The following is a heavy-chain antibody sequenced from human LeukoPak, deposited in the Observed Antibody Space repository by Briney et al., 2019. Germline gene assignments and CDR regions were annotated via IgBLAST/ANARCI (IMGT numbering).Heavy chain of an antibody. Sequence: GGSLRLSCAASGYTFSSYAMSWVRQAPGKGLELVSAISGSGGSTYYADSVKGRFTISRDNSKNTLYLQMNILRAEDMAVYYCARDNMAAARQTVDNWGQGNPVTVSS. CDR3: ARDNMAAARQTVDN. V-gene: IGHV3-23*01. CDR2: ISGSGGST. D-gene: IGHD6-6*01. J-gene: IGHJ4*02. CDR1: GYTFSSYA.